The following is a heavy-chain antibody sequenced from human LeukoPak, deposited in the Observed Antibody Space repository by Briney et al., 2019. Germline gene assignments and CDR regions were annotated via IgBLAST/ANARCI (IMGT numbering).Heavy chain of an antibody. V-gene: IGHV4-61*08. J-gene: IGHJ4*02. Sequence: PSETLSLTCTVSGGSISSGGFYWSWIRQHSGKGLEWIGYMYHTGSGNYNPSLKSRVTMSVDTSKNQFSLKLSSVTAADTAVYYCARASGGIQLWDYWGQGTLVTVSS. CDR3: ARASGGIQLWDY. CDR1: GGSISSGGFY. CDR2: MYHTGSG. D-gene: IGHD5-18*01.